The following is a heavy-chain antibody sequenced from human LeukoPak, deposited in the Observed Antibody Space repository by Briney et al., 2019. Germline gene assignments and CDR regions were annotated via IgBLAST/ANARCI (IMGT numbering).Heavy chain of an antibody. CDR1: GFTFDDYG. J-gene: IGHJ4*02. CDR2: INWNGGST. D-gene: IGHD3-22*01. CDR3: ARGVQWLLYYFDY. Sequence: GGSLRLSCAASGFTFDDYGMSWVRHAPGKGLEWVSGINWNGGSTGYADSVKGRFTISRDNAKNSLYLQMNSLRAEDTAVYYCARGVQWLLYYFDYWGQGTLVTVSS. V-gene: IGHV3-20*04.